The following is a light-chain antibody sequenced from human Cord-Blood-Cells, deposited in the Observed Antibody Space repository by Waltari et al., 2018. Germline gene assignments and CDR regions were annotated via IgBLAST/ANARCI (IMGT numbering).Light chain of an antibody. J-gene: IGLJ1*01. CDR3: AAWDDSLNGYV. V-gene: IGLV1-36*01. CDR1: SSNIGNNA. CDR2: DGD. Sequence: QSVLTQPPSVSEAPRQRVTISCSGSSSNIGNNAVNWYQQLPGKAPKLLIYDGDLLPSGVADRFSGSKSGTSASRAISGLQSEDEADYYCAAWDDSLNGYVFGTGTKVTVL.